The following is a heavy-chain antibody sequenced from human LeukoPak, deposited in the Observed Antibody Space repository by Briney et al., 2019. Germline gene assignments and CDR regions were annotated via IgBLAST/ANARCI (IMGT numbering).Heavy chain of an antibody. V-gene: IGHV3-11*01. CDR3: ARERWGAVDY. D-gene: IGHD5-24*01. J-gene: IGHJ4*02. Sequence: GGSLRLSCAASGFIFSDYYMSWIRQPPGKGLEWISYISNTGSAIYYADSVKGRLTVSRDNAKNSLYLQMNSLRAEDTAVYYCARERWGAVDYWGQGTLVTVSS. CDR2: ISNTGSAI. CDR1: GFIFSDYY.